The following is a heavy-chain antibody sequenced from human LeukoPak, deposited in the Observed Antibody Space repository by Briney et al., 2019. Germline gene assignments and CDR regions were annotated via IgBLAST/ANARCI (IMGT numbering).Heavy chain of an antibody. V-gene: IGHV3-30*02. Sequence: PGGSLRLSCAASGFTFSSYGMHWVRQAPGKGLEWVAFIRYDGSNKYYADSVKGRFTISRDNSKNTLYLQMNSLRSEDTAVYYCARVGALSGTIFGVVLRPRSSYYYYMDVWGKGTTVTVSS. J-gene: IGHJ6*03. CDR1: GFTFSSYG. CDR2: IRYDGSNK. D-gene: IGHD3-3*01. CDR3: ARVGALSGTIFGVVLRPRSSYYYYMDV.